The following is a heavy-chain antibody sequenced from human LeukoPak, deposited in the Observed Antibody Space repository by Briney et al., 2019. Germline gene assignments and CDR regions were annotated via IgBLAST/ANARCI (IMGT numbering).Heavy chain of an antibody. V-gene: IGHV3-53*01. CDR1: GFTVSTYY. CDR3: ARGTTVKDFDY. Sequence: GGSLRLSCAASGFTVSTYYMSWVRQTPGKGLQWVSALYSGGATWYADSVEGRFTVSRDNSKNTLYLQMNSLRVEDTAVYYCARGTTVKDFDYWGQGTLVTVSS. D-gene: IGHD4-17*01. J-gene: IGHJ4*02. CDR2: LYSGGAT.